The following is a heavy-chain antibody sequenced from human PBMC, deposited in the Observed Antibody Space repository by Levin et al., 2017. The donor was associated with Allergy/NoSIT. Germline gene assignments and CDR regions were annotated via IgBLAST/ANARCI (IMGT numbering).Heavy chain of an antibody. CDR3: AKGTIGISTAGTGYFHH. Sequence: GGSLRLSCAASGFTFSSYGMHWVRQAPGKGLEWVAVISDDGSNKYYADSVKGRFTISRDNSKNTLYLQMNSLRAEDTAVYYCAKGTIGISTAGTGYFHHWGQGTLLTVSS. J-gene: IGHJ1*01. CDR1: GFTFSSYG. V-gene: IGHV3-30*18. CDR2: ISDDGSNK. D-gene: IGHD6-13*01.